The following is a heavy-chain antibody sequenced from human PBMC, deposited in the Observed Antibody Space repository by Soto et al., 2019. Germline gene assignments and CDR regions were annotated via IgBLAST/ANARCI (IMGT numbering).Heavy chain of an antibody. V-gene: IGHV1-24*01. CDR3: ATALPTGCSGGSCYEYNWFDP. D-gene: IGHD2-15*01. CDR1: GYTLTELS. Sequence: QVQLVQSGVEVKKPGASVKVSCKVSGYTLTELSMHWVRQAPGKGLEWMGGFDPEDGETIYAQKFQGRVTMTEDTSTDTAYMELSSLRSEDTAVYYCATALPTGCSGGSCYEYNWFDPWGQGTLVTVSS. CDR2: FDPEDGET. J-gene: IGHJ5*02.